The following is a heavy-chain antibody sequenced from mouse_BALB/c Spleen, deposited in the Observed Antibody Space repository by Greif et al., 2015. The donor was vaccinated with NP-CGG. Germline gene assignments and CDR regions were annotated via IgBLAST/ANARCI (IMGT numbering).Heavy chain of an antibody. Sequence: EVKLVDSGGGLVQPGGSRKLSCAASGFTFSSFGMHWVRQAPEKGLEWVAYISSGSSTIYYADTVKGRFTISRDNPKNSLFLQITSLRSEDTAMYYCASGDYYGKDFDYWGQGTTLTVSS. CDR3: ASGDYYGKDFDY. D-gene: IGHD1-1*01. CDR1: GFTFSSFG. CDR2: ISSGSSTI. J-gene: IGHJ2*01. V-gene: IGHV5-17*02.